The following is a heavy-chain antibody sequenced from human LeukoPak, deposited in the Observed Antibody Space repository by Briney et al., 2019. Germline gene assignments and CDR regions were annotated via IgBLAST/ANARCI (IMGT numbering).Heavy chain of an antibody. J-gene: IGHJ4*02. D-gene: IGHD3-22*01. V-gene: IGHV2-5*02. CDR1: GFSLSTSGVG. CDR2: IYWDDDR. CDR3: AHSPDSSGYYYFDH. Sequence: ESRPTLVKPTQTLTLTCTFSGFSLSTSGVGVGWIRQPPGKALERVAVIYWDDDRRYSPSLKSRVTITRDTSKNQVVLTMTNMDPGDTAIYYCAHSPDSSGYYYFDHWGQRTLVTVSS.